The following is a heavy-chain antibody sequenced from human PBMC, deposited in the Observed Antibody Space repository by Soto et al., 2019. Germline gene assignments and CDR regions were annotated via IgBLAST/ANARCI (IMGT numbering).Heavy chain of an antibody. D-gene: IGHD2-2*01. CDR2: IRSKAYGGTT. V-gene: IGHV3-49*03. CDR1: GFTFGDYA. Sequence: GGSLRLSCTASGFTFGDYAMSWFRQAPGKGLEWVGFIRSKAYGGTTEYAASVKGRFTISRDDSKSIAYLQMNSLKTEDTAVYYCTRDRSPDCSSTSCYTISYYYYYYMDVWGKGTTVTVSS. CDR3: TRDRSPDCSSTSCYTISYYYYYYMDV. J-gene: IGHJ6*03.